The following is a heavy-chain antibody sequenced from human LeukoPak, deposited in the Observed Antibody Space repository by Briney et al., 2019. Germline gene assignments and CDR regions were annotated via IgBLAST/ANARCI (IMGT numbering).Heavy chain of an antibody. Sequence: LRLSCAASGFTFSSSAMSWIRQHPGKGLEWIGYIYYSGSTYYNPSLKSRVTISVDTSRNQFSLKLSSVTAADTAVYYCASVFYYFDYWGQGTLVTVSS. V-gene: IGHV4-31*02. CDR2: IYYSGST. CDR1: GFTFSSSA. CDR3: ASVFYYFDY. D-gene: IGHD5/OR15-5a*01. J-gene: IGHJ4*02.